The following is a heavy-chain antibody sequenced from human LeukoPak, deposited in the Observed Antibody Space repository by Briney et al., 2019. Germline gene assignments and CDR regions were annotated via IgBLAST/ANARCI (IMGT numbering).Heavy chain of an antibody. CDR1: GFPFSSYA. Sequence: GGSLRLSCAASGFPFSSYAMSWVPQAPGKGLEWVSAISGSGGSTYYADSVKGRFTISRDNSKNTLYLQRNSLRAEDTAVYYCAKGLRFLDLDYWGQGTLVTVSS. CDR3: AKGLRFLDLDY. CDR2: ISGSGGST. V-gene: IGHV3-23*01. J-gene: IGHJ4*02. D-gene: IGHD3-3*01.